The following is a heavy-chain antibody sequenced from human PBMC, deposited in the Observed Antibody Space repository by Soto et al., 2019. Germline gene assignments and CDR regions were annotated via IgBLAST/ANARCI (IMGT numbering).Heavy chain of an antibody. J-gene: IGHJ3*02. Sequence: QITLKESGPTLVKPTQPLTLTCTFSGFSLSTSGVGVGWIRQPPGKALEWLALIYWDDDKRYSPSLKSRLTITKDTSKNQMVLTMTNMDPVDTATYYCAHRPPALYYDFWSGYYLGAFDIWGQGTMVTVSS. CDR3: AHRPPALYYDFWSGYYLGAFDI. V-gene: IGHV2-5*02. CDR1: GFSLSTSGVG. D-gene: IGHD3-3*01. CDR2: IYWDDDK.